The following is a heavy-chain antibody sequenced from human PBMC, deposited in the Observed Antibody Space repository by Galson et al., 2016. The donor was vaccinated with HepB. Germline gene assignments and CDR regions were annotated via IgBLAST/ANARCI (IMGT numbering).Heavy chain of an antibody. Sequence: SLRLSCAASGFTFSSYWMAWVRQAPGKGLEWVANIKLDGSEKYYVDSVRGRFTISRDNAKNSLYLEMNSLRVEDTAVYYCAKDHDRGWSCDYWGQGILVTVSS. CDR2: IKLDGSEK. CDR1: GFTFSSYW. D-gene: IGHD2-15*01. CDR3: AKDHDRGWSCDY. V-gene: IGHV3-7*03. J-gene: IGHJ4*02.